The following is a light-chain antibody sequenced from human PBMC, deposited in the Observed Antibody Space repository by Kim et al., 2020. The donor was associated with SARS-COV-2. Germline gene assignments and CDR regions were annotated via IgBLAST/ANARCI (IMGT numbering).Light chain of an antibody. CDR1: SSDIGNYNF. J-gene: IGLJ3*02. CDR2: DVS. Sequence: QSALTQPASVSGSPGQSITISCTGTSSDIGNYNFVSWSQQHPGKAPKLLIYDVSKRPSGVSDRFSGSKSGNTASLTISGLQAEDEADYYCSSHIGSSTWVFGGGTKLTVL. CDR3: SSHIGSSTWV. V-gene: IGLV2-14*01.